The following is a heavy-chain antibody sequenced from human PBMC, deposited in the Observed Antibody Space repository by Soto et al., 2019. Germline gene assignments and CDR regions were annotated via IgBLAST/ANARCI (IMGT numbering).Heavy chain of an antibody. CDR3: AREGSSGGLGMDV. Sequence: QVQLQESGPGLVKPSQTLSLTCTVSGGSISSGGYYWTWIRQHPGKGLEWIGYIYHSGTTSYNPSLKSRVTISVDTSKNQFSLKLGSVTAAGTAVYYCAREGSSGGLGMDVWGQGTTVTVSS. J-gene: IGHJ6*02. CDR1: GGSISSGGYY. V-gene: IGHV4-31*03. D-gene: IGHD2-15*01. CDR2: IYHSGTT.